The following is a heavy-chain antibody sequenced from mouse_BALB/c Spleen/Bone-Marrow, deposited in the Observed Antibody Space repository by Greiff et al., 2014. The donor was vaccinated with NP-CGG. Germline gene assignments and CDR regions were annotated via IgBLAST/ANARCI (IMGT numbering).Heavy chain of an antibody. D-gene: IGHD3-1*01. J-gene: IGHJ4*01. CDR3: ARRSDLRASMDY. Sequence: EVQLVESGGGLVKPGGSLKLSCTTSGFTFSSYAMSWVRQTPEKRLEWVAVIGSGGSDTYYPDSVKGRFTVSRDNAKNTLYLQMSSLRSEDTALYYCARRSDLRASMDYWGQGTSVTVSS. CDR1: GFTFSSYA. V-gene: IGHV5-9-3*01. CDR2: IGSGGSDT.